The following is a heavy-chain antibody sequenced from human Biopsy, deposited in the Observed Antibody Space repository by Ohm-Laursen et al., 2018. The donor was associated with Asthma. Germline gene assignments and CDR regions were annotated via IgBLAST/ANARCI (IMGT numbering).Heavy chain of an antibody. CDR2: INYSGST. CDR3: ARDLSGYCTSSACYGFDS. Sequence: TLSLTCTVSGGSLSSGPYYWSWVRQHPGKGLEWLGYINYSGSTFYSPSLESRVTVSVDTSKNQFSLKLSSVTAADTAVYYCARDLSGYCTSSACYGFDSWGQGTLVTVSS. V-gene: IGHV4-31*03. J-gene: IGHJ5*01. CDR1: GGSLSSGPYY. D-gene: IGHD2-8*01.